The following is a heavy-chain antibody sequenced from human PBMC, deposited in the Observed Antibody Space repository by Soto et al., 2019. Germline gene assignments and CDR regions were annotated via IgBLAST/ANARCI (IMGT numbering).Heavy chain of an antibody. D-gene: IGHD3-9*01. J-gene: IGHJ4*02. CDR1: GGSISSYY. Sequence: QVQLQESGPGLVKPSETLSLTCTVSGGSISSYYWSWIRQPAGKGLEWIGRIYTSGSTNYNPSLRSRVTMSGDTSKNQCSLKLGSVTAADTAVYYCARDRVVSSYEILTGHGYYFDYWGQGTLVTVSS. CDR2: IYTSGST. V-gene: IGHV4-4*07. CDR3: ARDRVVSSYEILTGHGYYFDY.